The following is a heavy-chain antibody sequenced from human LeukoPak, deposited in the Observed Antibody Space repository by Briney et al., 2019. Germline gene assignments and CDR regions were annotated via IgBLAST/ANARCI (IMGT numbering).Heavy chain of an antibody. V-gene: IGHV3-21*06. Sequence: NTGESLRLSCAASGFTFSAYSMNWVRQAPGKGLEWVSSITPSSSSIFYADSVKGRFTISRDNAKNLLYLQMSSLRAEDTAVYYCASDYDSPFDFWGQGTLVTVSS. CDR2: ITPSSSSI. CDR1: GFTFSAYS. D-gene: IGHD5-12*01. J-gene: IGHJ4*02. CDR3: ASDYDSPFDF.